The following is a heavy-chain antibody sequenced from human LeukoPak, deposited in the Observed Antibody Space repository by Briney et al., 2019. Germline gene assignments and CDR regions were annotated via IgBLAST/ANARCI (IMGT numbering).Heavy chain of an antibody. CDR2: IYYSGST. D-gene: IGHD3-16*01. J-gene: IGHJ3*02. CDR3: ARYGLRHDAFDI. V-gene: IGHV4-39*01. CDR1: GSSISSSSYY. Sequence: MTSETLSLTCTVSGSSISSSSYYWGWIRQPPGKGLEWIGSIYYSGSTYYNPSLKSRVTISVDTSKNQYSLKLSSVTAADTAVYYCARYGLRHDAFDIWGQGTMVTVSS.